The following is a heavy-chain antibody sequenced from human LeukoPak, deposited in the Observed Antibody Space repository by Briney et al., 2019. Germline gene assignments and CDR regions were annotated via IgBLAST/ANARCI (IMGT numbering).Heavy chain of an antibody. CDR1: GYTLTELS. D-gene: IGHD2-15*01. CDR2: LDSEAGET. J-gene: IGHJ5*02. CDR3: ITEGLGYCDTTNCQKWFDP. V-gene: IGHV1-24*01. Sequence: ASVKVSCKVSGYTLTELSMHWVRQAPGKGLEWLGGLDSEAGETIYAQKFQGRVAMTEDTSTDTAYMELSSLRSEDTAVYYCITEGLGYCDTTNCQKWFDPWGQGTLVTVSS.